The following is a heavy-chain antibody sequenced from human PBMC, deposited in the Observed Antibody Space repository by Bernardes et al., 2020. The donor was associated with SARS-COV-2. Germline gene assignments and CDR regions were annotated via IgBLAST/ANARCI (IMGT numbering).Heavy chain of an antibody. J-gene: IGHJ3*02. CDR3: ASSLPGYSYGFDAFDI. CDR2: IIPIFGTA. CDR1: GGTFSSYA. Sequence: SVKVSCKASGGTFSSYAISWVRQAPGQGLEWMGGIIPIFGTATYAQKFQGRVTITADESTSTAYMELSSLRSEDTAVYYCASSLPGYSYGFDAFDIWGQGTRVTVSS. D-gene: IGHD5-18*01. V-gene: IGHV1-69*13.